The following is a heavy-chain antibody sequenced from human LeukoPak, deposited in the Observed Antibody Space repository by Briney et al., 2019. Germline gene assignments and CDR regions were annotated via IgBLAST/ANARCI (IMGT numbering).Heavy chain of an antibody. D-gene: IGHD6-13*01. Sequence: SQTLSLTCDISGDSVSSNSAAWNWLRQSPSRGLEWLGRTYYRSKWYNDYAVSVKSRITINPDTSNNQFSLQLNSVTPEDTAVYYCASAFSIAPTGRGYYYYGLDVWGQGTTVTVSS. V-gene: IGHV6-1*01. J-gene: IGHJ6*02. CDR2: TYYRSKWYN. CDR1: GDSVSSNSAA. CDR3: ASAFSIAPTGRGYYYYGLDV.